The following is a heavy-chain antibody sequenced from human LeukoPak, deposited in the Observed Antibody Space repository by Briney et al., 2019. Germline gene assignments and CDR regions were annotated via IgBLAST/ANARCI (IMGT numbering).Heavy chain of an antibody. Sequence: SETLSLTCTVSGGSISSSSYYWGWIRQPPGKGLEWIGSIYYSGSTYYNPSLKSRVTISVDTSKNQFSLKLSPVTAADTAVYYCARRVNYDFWSGSQDYFDYWGQGTLVTVSS. CDR3: ARRVNYDFWSGSQDYFDY. V-gene: IGHV4-39*01. D-gene: IGHD3-3*01. CDR2: IYYSGST. CDR1: GGSISSSSYY. J-gene: IGHJ4*02.